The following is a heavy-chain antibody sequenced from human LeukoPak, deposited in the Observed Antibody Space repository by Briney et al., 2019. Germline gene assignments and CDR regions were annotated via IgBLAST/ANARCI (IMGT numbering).Heavy chain of an antibody. D-gene: IGHD3-9*01. Sequence: SETLSLTCTVSGGSISSYYWSWIRQPPGKGLEWIGYIYYSGSTNYNPSLKSRVTMSVDTSKNQFSLKLSSVTAADTAVYYCARDTLLALRYFDYNWFDPWGQGTLVTVSS. J-gene: IGHJ5*02. CDR2: IYYSGST. CDR3: ARDTLLALRYFDYNWFDP. CDR1: GGSISSYY. V-gene: IGHV4-59*12.